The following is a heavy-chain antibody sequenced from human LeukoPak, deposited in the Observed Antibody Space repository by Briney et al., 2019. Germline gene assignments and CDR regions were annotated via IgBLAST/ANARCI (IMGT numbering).Heavy chain of an antibody. CDR3: ATHDSNGYYPYYFAY. CDR1: GGSMSNKY. Sequence: PSETLSLTCRVSGGSMSNKYWSWIRQPPAKGLEWIGYMSDSGTTKQNPALKSRVTISLDTSKNHLSLMLSSVTAADTAVYYCATHDSNGYYPYYFAYWGQGTVVTVSS. J-gene: IGHJ4*02. CDR2: MSDSGTT. V-gene: IGHV4-59*08. D-gene: IGHD3-3*01.